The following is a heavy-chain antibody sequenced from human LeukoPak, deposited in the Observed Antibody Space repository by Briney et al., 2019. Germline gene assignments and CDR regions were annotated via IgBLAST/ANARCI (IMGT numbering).Heavy chain of an antibody. CDR1: GFTCSSYW. CDR3: ARDFTGDYGDYFPY. Sequence: GGSLRLSCAASGFTCSSYWMHWLRHAPGKGLVWVSRINSGGSSTSYGDSVKGRFTSSRDNAKTTLYLQSNSLRAEDTAVYYCARDFTGDYGDYFPYWGQGTLVTVSS. CDR2: INSGGSST. J-gene: IGHJ1*01. V-gene: IGHV3-74*01. D-gene: IGHD4-17*01.